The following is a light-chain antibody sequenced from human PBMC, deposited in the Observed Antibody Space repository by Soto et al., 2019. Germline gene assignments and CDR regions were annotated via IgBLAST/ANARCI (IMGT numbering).Light chain of an antibody. J-gene: IGKJ3*01. CDR1: QRINNNF. V-gene: IGKV3-20*01. Sequence: EVVLTQSPGTLSLSPGERATRSCRASQRINNNFLAWYQQKPGQAPRLLIYGASSRATGIPDRFTGSGSGTDFTLTISRLEPEDFAVYYCQQYGISPGFTFGPGTKVDIK. CDR3: QQYGISPGFT. CDR2: GAS.